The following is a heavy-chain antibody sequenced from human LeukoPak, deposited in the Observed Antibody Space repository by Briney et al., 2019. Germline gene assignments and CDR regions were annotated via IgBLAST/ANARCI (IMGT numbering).Heavy chain of an antibody. CDR3: ASYCSGGSCYPYDAFDI. CDR1: GYTFTSYG. V-gene: IGHV1-18*04. CDR2: ISAYNGNT. Sequence: ASVKVSCKASGYTFTSYGISWVRQAPGQGLEWMGWISAYNGNTNYAQKLQGRVTMTTDISTSTAYMELRSLRSDDTAVYYCASYCSGGSCYPYDAFDIWGQGTMVTVSS. D-gene: IGHD2-15*01. J-gene: IGHJ3*02.